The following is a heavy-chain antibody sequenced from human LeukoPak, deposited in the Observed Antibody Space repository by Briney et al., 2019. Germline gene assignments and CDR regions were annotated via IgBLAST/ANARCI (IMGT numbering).Heavy chain of an antibody. CDR3: ARDRGAGAPVHPPNWFDP. J-gene: IGHJ5*02. CDR2: IKQDGSEK. Sequence: GGSLRLSCAASGFTFSSYAMSWVRQAPGKGLEWVANIKQDGSEKYYVDSVKGRFTISRDNAKNSLYLQMNSLRAEDTAVYYCARDRGAGAPVHPPNWFDPWGQGTLVTVSS. D-gene: IGHD1-26*01. V-gene: IGHV3-7*01. CDR1: GFTFSSYA.